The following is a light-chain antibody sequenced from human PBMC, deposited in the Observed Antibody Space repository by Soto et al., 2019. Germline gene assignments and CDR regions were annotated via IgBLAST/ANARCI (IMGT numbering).Light chain of an antibody. CDR1: QSIGSW. V-gene: IGKV1-5*03. CDR2: KAS. J-gene: IGKJ1*01. Sequence: IQMTQSPSPLSASVGDRVTITCRASQSIGSWLAWYQQKPGKAPKLVIYKASSLESGVPSGFSGSGSGTEFTLTISSLQPDDFATYYCQQYNSYSEAFGEGTKVDIK. CDR3: QQYNSYSEA.